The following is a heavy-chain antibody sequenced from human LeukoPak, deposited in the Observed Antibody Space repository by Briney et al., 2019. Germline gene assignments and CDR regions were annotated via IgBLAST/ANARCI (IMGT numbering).Heavy chain of an antibody. J-gene: IGHJ4*02. CDR1: GYTFTGYY. Sequence: GASVKVSCKASGYTFTGYYMHWVRQAPGQGLEWMGWINPNSGGTNYAQKFQGRVTMTRDTSISTAYMELSRLRSDDTAVYYCARGGTLDSSGYYYVLPNWGQGTLVTVSS. D-gene: IGHD3-22*01. CDR2: INPNSGGT. V-gene: IGHV1-2*02. CDR3: ARGGTLDSSGYYYVLPN.